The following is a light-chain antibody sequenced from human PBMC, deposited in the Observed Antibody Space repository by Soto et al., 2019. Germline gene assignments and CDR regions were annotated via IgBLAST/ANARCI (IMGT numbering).Light chain of an antibody. CDR1: SSDVGTFNL. V-gene: IGLV2-8*01. J-gene: IGLJ1*01. CDR3: SSYAGSNNLGV. Sequence: QSALTQVASVSGSPGQSITISCTGTSSDVGTFNLVSWYQQHPGKAPRLMIYEVSKRPSGVPDRFSGSKSGNTASLTVSGLQAEDEADYYCSSYAGSNNLGVFGTGTKVTVL. CDR2: EVS.